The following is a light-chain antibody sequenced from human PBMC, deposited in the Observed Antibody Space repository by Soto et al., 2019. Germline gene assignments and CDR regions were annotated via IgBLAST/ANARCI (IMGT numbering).Light chain of an antibody. V-gene: IGLV2-14*01. Sequence: QSVLTQPASVSGSPGQSITISCTGTSSDVARYKYVSWYQHHPGKAPKLMIFEVSDRPSGVSNRFSGSKSGNTASLTISGLQAEDEADYYCNSYTSSNTWVFGGGTKLTVL. CDR1: SSDVARYKY. J-gene: IGLJ3*02. CDR2: EVS. CDR3: NSYTSSNTWV.